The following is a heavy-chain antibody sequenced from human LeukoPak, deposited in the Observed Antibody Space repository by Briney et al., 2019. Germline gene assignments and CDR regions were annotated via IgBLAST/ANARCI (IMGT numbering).Heavy chain of an antibody. D-gene: IGHD7-27*01. Sequence: TGGSLRLSCTASGFTFSSYSMDWVRQAPGKGLEWVSYISTSSSTIYYADSVKGRFTISRDNAKNSLYLQMNSLRAEDTAVYYCARAWGSFDYWGQGTLVTVSS. V-gene: IGHV3-48*01. CDR3: ARAWGSFDY. J-gene: IGHJ4*02. CDR2: ISTSSSTI. CDR1: GFTFSSYS.